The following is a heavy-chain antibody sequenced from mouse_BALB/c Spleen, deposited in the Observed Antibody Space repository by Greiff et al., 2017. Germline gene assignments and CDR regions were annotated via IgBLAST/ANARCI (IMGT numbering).Heavy chain of an antibody. J-gene: IGHJ4*01. CDR3: ARDSGCDDSRGYAMDY. V-gene: IGHV5-6-3*01. CDR1: GFTFSSYG. D-gene: IGHD1-1*01. CDR2: INSNSGST. Sequence: EVKLVESGGGLVQPGGSRKLSCAASGFTFSSYGMYWVRQTPDKRLELVATINSNSGSTYYPDSVKGRFAIAKDNAKNTLYLQMSSLKSENTAMYYSARDSGCDDSRGYAMDYWGQGTSVTVSS.